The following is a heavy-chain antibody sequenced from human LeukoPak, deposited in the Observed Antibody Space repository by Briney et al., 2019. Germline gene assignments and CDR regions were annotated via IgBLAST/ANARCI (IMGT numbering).Heavy chain of an antibody. J-gene: IGHJ5*02. CDR3: ARKGLLGSGKPWFDP. D-gene: IGHD2-15*01. V-gene: IGHV1-8*02. Sequence: ASVKVSCKASGYTFTSYGISWVRQAPGQGLEWLGWMNPNSGNTASAQKFQGRVTMTRNTSISTAYMELTGLRSEDTAMYFCARKGLLGSGKPWFDPWGQGTLVTVSS. CDR1: GYTFTSYG. CDR2: MNPNSGNT.